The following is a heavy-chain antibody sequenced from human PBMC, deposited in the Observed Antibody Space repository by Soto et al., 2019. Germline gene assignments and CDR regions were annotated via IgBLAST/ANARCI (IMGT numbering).Heavy chain of an antibody. Sequence: GGSLRLSCAASGFTFSSYWMHWVRQVPGKGLVWVSRISDDGSSTMYADSVRGRFTISRDNANYTLYLEISSLRVGDTGVYYCAARRASIFDNWGQGTLVTVSS. J-gene: IGHJ4*02. V-gene: IGHV3-74*03. CDR3: AARRASIFDN. CDR1: GFTFSSYW. CDR2: ISDDGSST.